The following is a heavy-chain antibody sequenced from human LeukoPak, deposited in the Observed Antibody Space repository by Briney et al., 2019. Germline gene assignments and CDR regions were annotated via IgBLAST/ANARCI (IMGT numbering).Heavy chain of an antibody. CDR3: ARVSTTVVTLYYYYGMDV. CDR1: GYTFTSYY. J-gene: IGHJ6*02. CDR2: ISAYNGNT. D-gene: IGHD4-23*01. Sequence: ASVKVSCKASGYTFTSYYMHWVRQAPGQGLEWMGWISAYNGNTNYAQKLQGRVTMTTDTSTSTAYMELRSLRSDDTAVYYCARVSTTVVTLYYYYGMDVWGQGTTVAVSS. V-gene: IGHV1-18*04.